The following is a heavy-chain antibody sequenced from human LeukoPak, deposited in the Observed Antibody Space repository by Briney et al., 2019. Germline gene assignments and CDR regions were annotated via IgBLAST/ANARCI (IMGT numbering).Heavy chain of an antibody. J-gene: IGHJ6*02. V-gene: IGHV3-66*01. CDR3: ARSYSNHLFGMDV. CDR2: IYSGGST. Sequence: GGSLRLSCAASGFTVSSYYMTWVRQAPGKGLEWVSVIYSGGSTYYADSVKGRVAISRDNSKNTVFLRMNSVRAEDTAVYYCARSYSNHLFGMDVWGQGTTVTVSS. D-gene: IGHD4-11*01. CDR1: GFTVSSYY.